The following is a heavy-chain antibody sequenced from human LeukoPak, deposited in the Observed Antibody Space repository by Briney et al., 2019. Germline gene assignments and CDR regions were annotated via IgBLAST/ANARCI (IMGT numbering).Heavy chain of an antibody. CDR3: ARGFHFWSGYYGTYSYFDY. D-gene: IGHD3-3*02. CDR1: GGSFSGYY. V-gene: IGHV4-34*01. J-gene: IGHJ4*02. CDR2: INHSGST. Sequence: SETLSLTCAVYGGSFSGYYWSWIRQPPGKGLEWIGEINHSGSTNYNPSLKSRVTISVDTSKNQFSLKLSSVTAADTAVYYCARGFHFWSGYYGTYSYFDYWGQGTLVTVSS.